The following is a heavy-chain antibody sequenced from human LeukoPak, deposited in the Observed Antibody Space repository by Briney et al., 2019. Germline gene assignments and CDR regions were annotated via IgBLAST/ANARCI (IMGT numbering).Heavy chain of an antibody. CDR3: AEEYYYGSGSYIPDY. D-gene: IGHD3-10*01. J-gene: IGHJ4*02. V-gene: IGHV3-30*18. CDR1: GFTFSSYG. CDR2: ISYDGSNK. Sequence: PGGSLRLSCAASGFTFSSYGMHWVRKAPGKGLEWVAVISYDGSNKYYADSVKGRFTISRDNSKNTLYLQMNSLRAEDTAVYYCAEEYYYGSGSYIPDYWGQGTLVTVSS.